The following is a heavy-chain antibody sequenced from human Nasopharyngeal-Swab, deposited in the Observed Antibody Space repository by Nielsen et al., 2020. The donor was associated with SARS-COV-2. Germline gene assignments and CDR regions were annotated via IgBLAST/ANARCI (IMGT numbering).Heavy chain of an antibody. CDR2: FDPEDGET. CDR3: ATLSYGGNSPHVI. J-gene: IGHJ4*02. CDR1: GYTLTELS. Sequence: ASVKVSCKVSGYTLTELSMHWVRQAPGKELEWMGGFDPEDGETIYAQKFQGRVTMTEDTSTDTAYMELSSLRSEDTAVYYCATLSYGGNSPHVIWGQGTLVTVSS. V-gene: IGHV1-24*01. D-gene: IGHD4-23*01.